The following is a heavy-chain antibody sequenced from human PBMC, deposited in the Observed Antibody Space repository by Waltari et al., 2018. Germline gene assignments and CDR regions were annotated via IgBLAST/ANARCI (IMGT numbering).Heavy chain of an antibody. CDR2: INPNRGGT. CDR1: RYTFTGYY. J-gene: IGHJ4*02. D-gene: IGHD6-13*01. CDR3: ARVTGAPAAGQIDY. V-gene: IGHV1-2*06. Sequence: QVQLVQSGAEVKKPGASVKVSCKASRYTFTGYYMHWVRQAPGQGLGWMGRINPNRGGTNYAQKVQGRVTMTRDTSISTAYMELSRRRSDDTAVYYCARVTGAPAAGQIDYWGQGTLVTVSS.